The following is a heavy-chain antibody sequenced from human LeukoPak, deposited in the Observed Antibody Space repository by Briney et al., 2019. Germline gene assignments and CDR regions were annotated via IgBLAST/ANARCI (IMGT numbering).Heavy chain of an antibody. V-gene: IGHV3-66*02. J-gene: IGHJ4*02. D-gene: IGHD5-18*01. CDR3: ARDRYSYGYALDC. CDR2: IYSGGST. Sequence: GGSLRLSCTASGFTVSNNYMSWVRQAPGKGLEWVSAIYSGGSTYHADSVKGRFIISRDNSKNTLNLQMNSLRVEDSAVYYCARDRYSYGYALDCWGQGTLVTVSS. CDR1: GFTVSNNY.